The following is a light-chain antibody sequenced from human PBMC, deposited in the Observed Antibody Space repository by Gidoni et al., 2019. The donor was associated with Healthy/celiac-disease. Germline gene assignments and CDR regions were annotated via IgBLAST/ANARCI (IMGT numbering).Light chain of an antibody. V-gene: IGKV1-17*01. Sequence: DIQMTQSPSSLSASVGDRVNITCRASQGIRNELGWYQQKPGKAPKRLIYAASSLQSGVPSRFSGSGSGTEFTLTISSLQPEDFATYYCLQHNSYPRTFGQGTRLEIK. J-gene: IGKJ5*01. CDR3: LQHNSYPRT. CDR1: QGIRNE. CDR2: AAS.